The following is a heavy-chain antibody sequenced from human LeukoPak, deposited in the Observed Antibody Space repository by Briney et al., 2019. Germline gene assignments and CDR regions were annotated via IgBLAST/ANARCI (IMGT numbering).Heavy chain of an antibody. CDR2: IWYDGSNK. D-gene: IGHD5-12*01. CDR1: GFTFTSYG. V-gene: IGHV3-33*01. J-gene: IGHJ4*02. CDR3: ARGGSGYDFDF. Sequence: GTSLRLSCAASGFTFTSYGMHWVPQAPGKGLEWVAVIWYDGSNKYYVDSVKGRFTISRDNSKNTLYLQMNSLRAEDTAVYYCARGGSGYDFDFWGQGTLVTVSS.